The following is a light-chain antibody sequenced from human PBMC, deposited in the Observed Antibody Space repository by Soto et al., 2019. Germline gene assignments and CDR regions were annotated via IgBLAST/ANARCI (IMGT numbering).Light chain of an antibody. Sequence: DVVMTQSPLSLPVTLGQPASISCKSSQSLVFSDGNAYLNWFQQRPGQSPRRLIYRASNRDSGVPDRFSGSWSGTDFTLQINGVKAEDVGVYYSMQATHWPPTFGRGTRVEIK. CDR3: MQATHWPPT. V-gene: IGKV2-30*01. J-gene: IGKJ1*01. CDR1: QSLVFSDGNAY. CDR2: RAS.